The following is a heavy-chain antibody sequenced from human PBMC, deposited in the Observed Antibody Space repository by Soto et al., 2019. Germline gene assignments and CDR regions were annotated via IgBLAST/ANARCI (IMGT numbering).Heavy chain of an antibody. CDR3: AKDRSLVRGPMPY. Sequence: QVQLVESGGGVVQPGRSLRLSCAASGFTVSSYGMHWVRQAPGKGLEWVAVISYDGSNKYYADSVKGRFTISRDNSKNTLYLQMNSLRAEDTAVYYCAKDRSLVRGPMPYWGQGTLVTVSS. D-gene: IGHD3-10*01. CDR1: GFTVSSYG. J-gene: IGHJ4*02. V-gene: IGHV3-30*18. CDR2: ISYDGSNK.